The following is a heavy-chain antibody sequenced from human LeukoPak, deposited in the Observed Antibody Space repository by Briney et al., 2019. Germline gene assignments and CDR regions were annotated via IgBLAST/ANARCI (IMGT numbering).Heavy chain of an antibody. J-gene: IGHJ3*02. CDR2: IYSGGDT. CDR3: ARDRWRMDAFYI. Sequence: PGGSLRLSCAASGFSVSSNYMNWVRQAPGRGLEWVSTIYSGGDTYYADSVKGRFTISRDNSKNTLYLQMNSLRAEDTAVYYCARDRWRMDAFYIWGQGTMVTVSS. CDR1: GFSVSSNY. V-gene: IGHV3-53*01. D-gene: IGHD3-3*01.